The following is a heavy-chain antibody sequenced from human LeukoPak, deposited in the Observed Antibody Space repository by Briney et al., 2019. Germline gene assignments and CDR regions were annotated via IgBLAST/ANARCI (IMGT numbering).Heavy chain of an antibody. CDR1: GGTFSSYA. D-gene: IGHD1-26*01. CDR3: AAPGGSSAEYFQH. V-gene: IGHV1-69*01. J-gene: IGHJ1*01. CDR2: FIPIFGTA. Sequence: ASVKVSCKASGGTFSSYAISWVRQAPGQGLEWMGGFIPIFGTANYAQKFQGRVTITADESTSTAYMELSSLRSEDTAVYYCAAPGGSSAEYFQHWGEGTLVTVSS.